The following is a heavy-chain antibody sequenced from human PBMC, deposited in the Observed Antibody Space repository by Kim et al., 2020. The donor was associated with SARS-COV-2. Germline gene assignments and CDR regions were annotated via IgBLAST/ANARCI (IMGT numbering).Heavy chain of an antibody. CDR3: ARSHGYYAMDV. CDR1: SGSISSYY. CDR2: MYYSGST. D-gene: IGHD3-22*01. Sequence: SETLSLTCTVSSGSISSYYWSWIRQPPGKGLEWIGHMYYSGSTNYCPSLKSRVTMSVDTSKNQFSLRLSSVTAADTAVYYCARSHGYYAMDVWGLGTTVT. V-gene: IGHV4-59*08. J-gene: IGHJ6*02.